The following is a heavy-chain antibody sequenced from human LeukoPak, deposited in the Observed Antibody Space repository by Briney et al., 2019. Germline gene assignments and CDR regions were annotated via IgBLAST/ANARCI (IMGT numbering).Heavy chain of an antibody. Sequence: GGSLRLSCAASGFTFSSYWMSWVRQAPGKGLEWVSAISGGTTHYADSVKGRFTISRDNSKNTLFLQINSLRAQDTAVYYCAKFGRSYGDHFDSWGQGTLVTVSS. CDR1: GFTFSSYW. D-gene: IGHD3-16*01. J-gene: IGHJ4*02. CDR3: AKFGRSYGDHFDS. CDR2: ISGGTT. V-gene: IGHV3-23*01.